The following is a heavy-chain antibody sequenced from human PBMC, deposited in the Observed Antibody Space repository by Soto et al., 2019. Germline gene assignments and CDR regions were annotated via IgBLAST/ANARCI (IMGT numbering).Heavy chain of an antibody. D-gene: IGHD1-26*01. Sequence: QVQLVQSGAEVKKPGASVKVSCKASGYTFTSYDINWVRQATGQGLEWMGWMNPNSGNTGYTQKFQGRVTTTSNTPISTAYMELSSLTSEDTAVYYFPIATSGSYRLDYWGQGTLVTVSS. CDR1: GYTFTSYD. J-gene: IGHJ4*02. V-gene: IGHV1-8*01. CDR2: MNPNSGNT. CDR3: PIATSGSYRLDY.